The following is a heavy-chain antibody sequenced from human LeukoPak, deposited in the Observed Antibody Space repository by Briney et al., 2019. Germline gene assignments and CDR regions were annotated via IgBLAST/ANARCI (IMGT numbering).Heavy chain of an antibody. J-gene: IGHJ5*02. D-gene: IGHD3-10*01. V-gene: IGHV3-7*03. CDR3: VRGSSGTVVRGVSWAWFDP. CDR2: IKPDGSGK. CDR1: GFTLSTYW. Sequence: GGSLRLSCVASGFTLSTYWMTWVRQAPGKGLEWVANIKPDGSGKYFVDSVRGRFTISRDNIKNSLYLQMNSLRAEDTAVYYCVRGSSGTVVRGVSWAWFDPWGQGTLATVSS.